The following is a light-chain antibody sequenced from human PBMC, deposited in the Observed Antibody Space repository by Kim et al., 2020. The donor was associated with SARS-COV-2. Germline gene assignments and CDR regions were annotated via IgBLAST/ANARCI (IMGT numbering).Light chain of an antibody. CDR2: AAS. CDR3: QESYSDPYT. V-gene: IGKV1-39*01. Sequence: SVSVGDRVSITCRASQSITTFLNWYQQKPGKAPKLLISAASTVQNGVPSRFSGRGSGTDFTLTINNLQPEDVASYYCQESYSDPYTFGQGTKLEI. CDR1: QSITTF. J-gene: IGKJ2*01.